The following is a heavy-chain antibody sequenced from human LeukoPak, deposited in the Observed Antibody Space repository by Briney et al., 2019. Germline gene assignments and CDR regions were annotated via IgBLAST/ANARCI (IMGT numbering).Heavy chain of an antibody. V-gene: IGHV3-23*01. J-gene: IGHJ4*02. CDR1: GFTFSSYA. CDR3: AKSRRSSAISGYFDY. CDR2: ISGSGGST. Sequence: GGSLRLSCAASGFTFSSYAMSWVRQAPGKGLEWASAISGSGGSTYYADSVKGRFTISRDNSKNTLYLQMNSLRAEDTAVYYCAKSRRSSAISGYFDYWGQGTLVTVSS. D-gene: IGHD6-6*01.